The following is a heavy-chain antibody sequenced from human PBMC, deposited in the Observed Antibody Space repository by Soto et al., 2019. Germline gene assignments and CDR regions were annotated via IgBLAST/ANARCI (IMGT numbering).Heavy chain of an antibody. CDR1: RGTFSSYT. D-gene: IGHD2-2*01. Sequence: QVQLVQSGAEVKKPGSSVKVSCKASRGTFSSYTITWVRQAPGQGLEWMGRIIPVLGLPNYAQKFQGRVTITADKSTSTAYMELSSLRSEDTAVYYCARDRCSCASCARGYWYFDLWGRGTLVTVSS. CDR2: IIPVLGLP. J-gene: IGHJ2*01. CDR3: ARDRCSCASCARGYWYFDL. V-gene: IGHV1-69*08.